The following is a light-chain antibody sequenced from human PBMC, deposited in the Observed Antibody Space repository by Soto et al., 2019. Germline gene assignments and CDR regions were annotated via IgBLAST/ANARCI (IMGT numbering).Light chain of an antibody. Sequence: DIPLTQSPSTLSASVGDRVTITCRARQRIATWLAWYQHQPGSAPKLLIYAANSLQSGVPSRFSGSGSGTDFTLTISYLQPEDFATYYCQQTDSFPYTFGLGTRLEIK. CDR1: QRIATW. CDR3: QQTDSFPYT. J-gene: IGKJ5*01. CDR2: AAN. V-gene: IGKV1-12*01.